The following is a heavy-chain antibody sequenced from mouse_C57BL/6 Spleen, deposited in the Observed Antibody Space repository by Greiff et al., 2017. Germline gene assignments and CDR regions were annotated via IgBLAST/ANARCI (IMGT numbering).Heavy chain of an antibody. CDR1: GYTFTSYW. Sequence: QVQLQQPGAELVKPGASVKMSCKASGYTFTSYWITWVKQRPGQGLEWIGDIYPGSGSTNYNEKFKSKATLTVDTSSSTAYMQLSSLTSEDSAVYYCAREGANWDYYAMDYWGQGTSVTVSS. V-gene: IGHV1-55*01. CDR2: IYPGSGST. D-gene: IGHD4-1*01. CDR3: AREGANWDYYAMDY. J-gene: IGHJ4*01.